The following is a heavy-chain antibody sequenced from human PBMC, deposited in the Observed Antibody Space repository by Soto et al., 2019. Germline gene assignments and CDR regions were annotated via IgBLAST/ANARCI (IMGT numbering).Heavy chain of an antibody. J-gene: IGHJ4*02. CDR3: VKGAWLDY. CDR1: GFTFSTFD. CDR2: IRGVAGST. Sequence: GGSLRLSCAASGFTFSTFDMTWVRQAPGKGLEWVSLIRGVAGSTHYPDSVKGRFTISKDNSNNMLYLEMNSLRADDTAVYFCVKGAWLDYWGQGNMVPVSP. V-gene: IGHV3-23*01.